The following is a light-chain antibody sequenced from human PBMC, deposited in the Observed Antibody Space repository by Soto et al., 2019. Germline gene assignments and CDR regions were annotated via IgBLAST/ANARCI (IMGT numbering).Light chain of an antibody. J-gene: IGLJ2*01. CDR2: EVN. CDR1: SSDVGGYNY. CDR3: NSHTTSRSLV. Sequence: QSVLTQPPSASGSPGQSVAISCTGTSSDVGGYNYVSWYQQHPGKAPKLMIYEVNKRPSGVPDRFSGSKSGNTASLTVSGLQAEDEADYYCNSHTTSRSLVFGGGTKVTVL. V-gene: IGLV2-8*01.